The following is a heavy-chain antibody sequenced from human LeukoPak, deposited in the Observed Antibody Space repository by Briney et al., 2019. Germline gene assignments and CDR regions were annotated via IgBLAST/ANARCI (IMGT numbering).Heavy chain of an antibody. CDR2: IYSGGST. CDR3: VSFYETY. J-gene: IGHJ4*02. Sequence: PGGSLRLSCAASGFTFSNAWMSWVRQAPGKGLEWVSVIYSGGSTYYADSVKGRFTISRDNSKNTVYLQMNSLRAEDTAVYYCVSFYETYWGRGTLVTVSS. V-gene: IGHV3-66*01. D-gene: IGHD2/OR15-2a*01. CDR1: GFTFSNAW.